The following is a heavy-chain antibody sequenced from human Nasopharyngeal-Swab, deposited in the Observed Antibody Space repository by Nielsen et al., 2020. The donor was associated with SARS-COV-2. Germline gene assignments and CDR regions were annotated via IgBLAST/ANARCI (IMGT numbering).Heavy chain of an antibody. Sequence: ASVTVSCKASGYTFTSYAMHWVRQAPGQRLEWMGWINAGNGNTKYSQKFQGRVTITRDTSASTAYMELSSLRSEDTAVYYCARDPLKFVVVPAALSGSYHYYGMDVWGQGTTVTVSS. D-gene: IGHD2-2*01. J-gene: IGHJ6*02. CDR2: INAGNGNT. V-gene: IGHV1-3*01. CDR3: ARDPLKFVVVPAALSGSYHYYGMDV. CDR1: GYTFTSYA.